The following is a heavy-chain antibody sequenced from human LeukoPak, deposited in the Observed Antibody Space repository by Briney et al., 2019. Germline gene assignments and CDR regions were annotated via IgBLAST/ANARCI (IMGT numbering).Heavy chain of an antibody. Sequence: SVKVSCKASGGTFSSYTISWVRQAPGQGLEWMGGIIPIFGTANYAQKFQGRVTITADESTSTAYMELSSLRSEDTAVYYCASQYCSSTSCWDYWGQGTLVTVSS. CDR3: ASQYCSSTSCWDY. D-gene: IGHD2-2*01. CDR1: GGTFSSYT. J-gene: IGHJ4*02. V-gene: IGHV1-69*01. CDR2: IIPIFGTA.